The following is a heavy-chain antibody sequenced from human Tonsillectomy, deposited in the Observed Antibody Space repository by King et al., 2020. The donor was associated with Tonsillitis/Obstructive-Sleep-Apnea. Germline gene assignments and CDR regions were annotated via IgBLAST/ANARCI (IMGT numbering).Heavy chain of an antibody. CDR3: AKSTGDRNNYSNYIDV. CDR2: IDGSGRRT. J-gene: IGHJ6*03. CDR1: GFTFSSYG. Sequence: VQLVESGGGLVPPGGSLILSCTASGFTFSSYGVHWVRQAPGKGLEWVSNIDGSGRRTYYPDSLKGRSSISSNKSKNTLFLQMNSLRAADTAVYYCAKSTGDRNNYSNYIDVWGQGTTVTVSS. V-gene: IGHV3-23*04. D-gene: IGHD1-1*01.